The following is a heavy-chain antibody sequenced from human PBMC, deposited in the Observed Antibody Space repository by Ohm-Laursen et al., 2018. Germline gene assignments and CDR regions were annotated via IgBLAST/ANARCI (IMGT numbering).Heavy chain of an antibody. J-gene: IGHJ4*02. CDR1: GGSFSGYY. CDR2: INHSGST. CDR3: ARGNGSSATGKYFFDY. D-gene: IGHD6-6*01. Sequence: TLSLTWAVYGGSFSGYYWSWIRQPPGKGLEWIGEINHSGSTNYNPSLKGRVAISVDTSRTQFSLKVSSVTAADTAVYYCARGNGSSATGKYFFDYWGQGTLVTVSS. V-gene: IGHV4-34*01.